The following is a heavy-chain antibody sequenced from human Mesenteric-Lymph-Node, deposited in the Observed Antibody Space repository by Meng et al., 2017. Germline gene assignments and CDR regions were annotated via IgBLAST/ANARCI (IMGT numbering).Heavy chain of an antibody. CDR1: GFTFSDYY. CDR3: ARVLPTYGDYEMDYFDY. CDR2: ISSSGSTI. Sequence: GESLRLSCAASGFTFSDYYMSWIRQAPGKGLEWVSYISSSGSTIYYADSVKGRFTISRDNAKNSLYLQMNSLRAEDTAVYYCARVLPTYGDYEMDYFDYWGQGTLVTVSS. D-gene: IGHD4-17*01. V-gene: IGHV3-11*04. J-gene: IGHJ4*02.